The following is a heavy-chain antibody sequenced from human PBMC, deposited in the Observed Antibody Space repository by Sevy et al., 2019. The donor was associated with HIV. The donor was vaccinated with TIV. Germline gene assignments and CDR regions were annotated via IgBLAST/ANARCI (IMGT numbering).Heavy chain of an antibody. CDR2: ISYDGSKE. Sequence: GGSLRLSCVVSGFTFSGFDIHWVRQAPGKGLEWVALISYDGSKEDYADSVKGRFTMSRDNSENTLYLQMNSLRAEDTAVYHCTKPNERGYSYGWTAAFDIWGQGTMVTVSS. CDR3: TKPNERGYSYGWTAAFDI. CDR1: GFTFSGFD. V-gene: IGHV3-30*18. J-gene: IGHJ3*02. D-gene: IGHD5-18*01.